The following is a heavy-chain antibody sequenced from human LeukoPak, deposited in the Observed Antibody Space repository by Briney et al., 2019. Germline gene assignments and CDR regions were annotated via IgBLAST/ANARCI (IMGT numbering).Heavy chain of an antibody. CDR2: ISSSGSSTI. D-gene: IGHD1-26*01. CDR1: GFTFSNYN. J-gene: IGHJ3*02. Sequence: GGSLRLSCAASGFTFSNYNMNWVRQAPGKGLEWVSYISSSGSSTIYYADSVKGRFTISRDNAKNSLYLQMNSLRAEDTAVYYCARVRWELGAFDIWGQGTMVTVSS. V-gene: IGHV3-48*04. CDR3: ARVRWELGAFDI.